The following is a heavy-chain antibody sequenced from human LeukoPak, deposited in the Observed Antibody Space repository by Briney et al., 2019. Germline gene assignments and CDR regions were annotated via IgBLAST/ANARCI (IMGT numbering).Heavy chain of an antibody. V-gene: IGHV3-33*01. CDR2: IWYDGSNK. J-gene: IGHJ6*02. CDR1: GFTFSSYG. CDR3: ARVEVRYCSSTSCYTHNYYGMDV. D-gene: IGHD2-2*02. Sequence: PGGSLRLSCAASGFTFSSYGMHWVRQAPGKGLEWVAVIWYDGSNKYYADSVKGRFTISRDNSKNTLYLQMNSLRAEDTAVYYCARVEVRYCSSTSCYTHNYYGMDVWGQGTTVTVSS.